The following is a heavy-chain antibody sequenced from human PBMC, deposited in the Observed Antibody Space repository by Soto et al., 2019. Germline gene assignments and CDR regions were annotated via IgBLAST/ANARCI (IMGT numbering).Heavy chain of an antibody. D-gene: IGHD6-13*01. CDR3: AREPQYSSSLDAFDI. CDR1: GFTFSSYW. V-gene: IGHV3-74*01. CDR2: INSDGSST. J-gene: IGHJ3*02. Sequence: GGSLRLSCAASGFTFSSYWMHWVRQAPGKGLVWVSRINSDGSSTSYADSVKGRFTISRDNAKNTLYLQMNSLRAEDTAVYYCAREPQYSSSLDAFDIWGQGTMVTVSS.